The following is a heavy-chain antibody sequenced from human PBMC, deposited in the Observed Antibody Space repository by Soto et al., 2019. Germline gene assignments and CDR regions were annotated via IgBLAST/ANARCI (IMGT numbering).Heavy chain of an antibody. Sequence: QVQLVESGGGVVQPGRSLRLSCAASGFSFSNYGVHWVRQAPGKGLELVAVSWFDGIHEDFADSVKGRFTISRDNAANTVYLQMDSLRAEDTAVYYCARDGVRQWLYVGLFDIWGRGTMVTVSS. J-gene: IGHJ3*02. CDR1: GFSFSNYG. CDR3: ARDGVRQWLYVGLFDI. V-gene: IGHV3-33*01. CDR2: SWFDGIHE. D-gene: IGHD2-8*01.